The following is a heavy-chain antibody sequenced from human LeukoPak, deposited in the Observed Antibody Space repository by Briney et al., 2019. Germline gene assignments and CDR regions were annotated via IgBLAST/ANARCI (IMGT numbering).Heavy chain of an antibody. CDR3: AKGGRRHYGDYIAF. CDR1: GFTVNSYA. CDR2: ISASGDNT. J-gene: IGHJ4*02. V-gene: IGHV3-23*01. D-gene: IGHD4-17*01. Sequence: GSLRLSCDASGFTVNSYAMNWVRQAPGKGLEWVSVISASGDNTYYADSVKGRFTISRDDSKNTVYLQMNSLRADDTAVYHCAKGGRRHYGDYIAFWGQGTLVTVSS.